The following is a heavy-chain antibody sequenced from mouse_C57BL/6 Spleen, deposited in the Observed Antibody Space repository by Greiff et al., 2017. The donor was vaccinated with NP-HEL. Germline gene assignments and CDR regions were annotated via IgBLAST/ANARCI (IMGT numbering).Heavy chain of an antibody. Sequence: EVKLVESGGGLVKPGGSLKLSCAASGFTFSSYAMSWVRQTPEKRLEWVATISDGGSYTYYPDNVKGRFTISRDNAKNNLYLQMSHLKSEDTAMYYCARDHYGSSQAWFAYWGQGTLVTVSA. CDR3: ARDHYGSSQAWFAY. D-gene: IGHD1-1*01. CDR2: ISDGGSYT. CDR1: GFTFSSYA. J-gene: IGHJ3*01. V-gene: IGHV5-4*01.